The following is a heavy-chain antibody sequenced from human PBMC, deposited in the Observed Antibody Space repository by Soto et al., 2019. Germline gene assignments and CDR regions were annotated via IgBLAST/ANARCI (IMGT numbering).Heavy chain of an antibody. CDR3: ARGRGAAADYFDF. J-gene: IGHJ4*02. D-gene: IGHD6-13*01. V-gene: IGHV3-11*05. CDR1: GFTFSDYY. CDR2: ISSSTSHT. Sequence: QVQLVESGGGLVKPGGSLRLSCAVSGFTFSDYYMTWIRQAPGKGLEWVSYISSSTSHTNYADSVKGRFTISRDNAKNSLDLRMNSLRAEDTAVYYCARGRGAAADYFDFWGQGTLVTVSS.